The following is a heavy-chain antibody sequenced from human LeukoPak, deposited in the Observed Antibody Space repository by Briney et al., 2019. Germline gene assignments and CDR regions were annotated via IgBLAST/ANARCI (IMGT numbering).Heavy chain of an antibody. Sequence: GGSLRLSCAASGFTFSSYWMSWVRQAPGKGLEWVANIKQDGSNKYYADSVKGRFTISRDNSKNTLYLQMNSLRAEDTAVYYCATDYGSGSYWPDYWGQGTLVTVSS. CDR3: ATDYGSGSYWPDY. CDR2: IKQDGSNK. J-gene: IGHJ4*02. D-gene: IGHD3-10*01. V-gene: IGHV3-7*04. CDR1: GFTFSSYW.